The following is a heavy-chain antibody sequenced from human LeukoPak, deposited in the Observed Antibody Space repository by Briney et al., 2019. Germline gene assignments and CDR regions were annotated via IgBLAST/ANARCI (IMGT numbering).Heavy chain of an antibody. J-gene: IGHJ6*02. Sequence: PSETLSLTCAVSGGSISSGSYSWRWIRQPPGKGLEWIGYIYHSGSIYYNPSLKSRITISVDRSKNQFSLKLSSVTAADTAVYYCATSGYSYGSRLYYYYGMDVWGQGTTVTVSS. CDR1: GGSISSGSYS. CDR3: ATSGYSYGSRLYYYYGMDV. V-gene: IGHV4-30-2*01. CDR2: IYHSGSI. D-gene: IGHD5-18*01.